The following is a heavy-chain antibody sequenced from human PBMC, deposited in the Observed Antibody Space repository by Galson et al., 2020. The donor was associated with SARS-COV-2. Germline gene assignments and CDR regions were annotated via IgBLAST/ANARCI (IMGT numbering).Heavy chain of an antibody. CDR1: GGSISSGDYY. D-gene: IGHD5-18*01. V-gene: IGHV4-31*03. CDR2: IYYSGST. CDR3: ATLKRGYSPYFDY. J-gene: IGHJ4*02. Sequence: SETLSLTCTVSGGSISSGDYYWSWIRQHPGKGLEWIGYIYYSGSTYYNPSLKSRVTISVDTSKNQFSLKLSSVTAADTAVYYCATLKRGYSPYFDYWGQGTLVTVSS.